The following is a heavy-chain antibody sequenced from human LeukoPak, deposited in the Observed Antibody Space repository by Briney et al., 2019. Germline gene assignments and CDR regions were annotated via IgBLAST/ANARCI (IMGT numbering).Heavy chain of an antibody. D-gene: IGHD3-22*01. Sequence: GRSLRLSCAASGFAFSSYGMHWVRQAPGKGLEWVAVISYDGSNKYYADSVKGRFTISRDNSKNTLYLQMNSLRAEDTAVYYCAKDLTEYYDSSGYPGYWGQGTLVTVSS. J-gene: IGHJ4*02. CDR3: AKDLTEYYDSSGYPGY. CDR1: GFAFSSYG. V-gene: IGHV3-30*18. CDR2: ISYDGSNK.